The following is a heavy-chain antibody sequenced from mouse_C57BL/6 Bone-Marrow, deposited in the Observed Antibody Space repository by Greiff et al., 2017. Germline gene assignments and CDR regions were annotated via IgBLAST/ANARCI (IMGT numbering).Heavy chain of an antibody. CDR2: IYPGSGST. D-gene: IGHD1-1*01. V-gene: IGHV1-55*01. J-gene: IGHJ4*01. CDR3: ARYYYYGGSYAMDY. Sequence: QVQLQQPGAELVKPGASVSMSCKASGYTFTSYWITWVKQRPGHGLEWIGDIYPGSGSTNYNEQFKSKATLTVDTSSSTAYMQLSSLTSEASAVYCCARYYYYGGSYAMDYGGQGTSVTVSS. CDR1: GYTFTSYW.